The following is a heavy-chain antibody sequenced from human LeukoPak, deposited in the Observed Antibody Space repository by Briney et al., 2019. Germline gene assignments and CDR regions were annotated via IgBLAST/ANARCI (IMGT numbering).Heavy chain of an antibody. Sequence: GGSLRLSCVASGFTFSSYGMHWVRQAPGKGLEWVAFIRYDGSNKYYADSVKGRFTISRDNSKNTLYLQMNSLRAEDTAVYYCAKEDSSSSDYWGQGTLVTVSS. CDR3: AKEDSSSSDY. D-gene: IGHD6-6*01. CDR1: GFTFSSYG. CDR2: IRYDGSNK. J-gene: IGHJ4*02. V-gene: IGHV3-30*02.